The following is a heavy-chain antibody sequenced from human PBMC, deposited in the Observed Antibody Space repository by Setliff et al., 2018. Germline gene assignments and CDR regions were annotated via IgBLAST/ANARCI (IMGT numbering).Heavy chain of an antibody. D-gene: IGHD3-3*01. CDR1: GDSISSRRNY. V-gene: IGHV4-61*09. CDR3: ARMSGFQYMDV. CDR2: IYTSWST. J-gene: IGHJ6*03. Sequence: SETLSLTCTVSGDSISSRRNYWAWIRQPAGKGLEWIGQIYTSWSTNYNPSLKSRVTISLDTSNNQFSLSLSSVTAADTAVYYCARMSGFQYMDVWGKGTTVTVSS.